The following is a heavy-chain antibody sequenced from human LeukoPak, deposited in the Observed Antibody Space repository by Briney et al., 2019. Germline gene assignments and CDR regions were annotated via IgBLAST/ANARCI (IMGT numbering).Heavy chain of an antibody. CDR1: GFTFSSYA. CDR2: IKQDGSEK. CDR3: ARDRVKYSSSNWFDP. V-gene: IGHV3-7*01. J-gene: IGHJ5*02. Sequence: GGSLRLSCAASGFTFSSYAMSWVRQAPGKGLEWVANIKQDGSEKYYVDSVKGRFTISRDNAKNSLYLQMNSLRAEDTAVYYCARDRVKYSSSNWFDPWGQGTLVTVSS. D-gene: IGHD6-6*01.